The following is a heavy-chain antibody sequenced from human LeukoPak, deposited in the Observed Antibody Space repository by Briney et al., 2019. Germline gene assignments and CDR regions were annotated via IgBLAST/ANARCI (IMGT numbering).Heavy chain of an antibody. CDR3: ARAGSSSSWYGAL. D-gene: IGHD6-13*01. J-gene: IGHJ4*02. CDR2: INPNSGGT. V-gene: IGHV1-2*02. CDR1: GYTFTSYA. Sequence: GASVKVSCKASGYTFTSYAMHWVRQAPGQRLEWMGWINPNSGGTNCGQKFQGRVTMTRDTSISTAYMELSRLRSDDTAVYYCARAGSSSSWYGALWGQGTLVTVSS.